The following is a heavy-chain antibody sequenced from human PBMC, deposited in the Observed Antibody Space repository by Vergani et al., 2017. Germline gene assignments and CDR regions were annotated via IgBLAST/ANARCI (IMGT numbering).Heavy chain of an antibody. V-gene: IGHV3-21*01. Sequence: EVQLVESGGGLVKPGGSLRLSCAASGFTFSSYSMNWVRQAPGKGLEWVSSISSSSSYIYYADSVKGRFTISRDNAKNSLYLQMNSLRAEDTAVYYCARDGVNDYDSSGTKDYWGQGTLVIVSS. J-gene: IGHJ4*02. CDR1: GFTFSSYS. D-gene: IGHD3-22*01. CDR3: ARDGVNDYDSSGTKDY. CDR2: ISSSSSYI.